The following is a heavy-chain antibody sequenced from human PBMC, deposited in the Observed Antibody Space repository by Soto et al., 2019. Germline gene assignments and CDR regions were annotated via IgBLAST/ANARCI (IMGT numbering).Heavy chain of an antibody. CDR3: ARNYHGLGV. CDR1: GYTFTIYE. Sequence: QAPLVQSGAEVKKPGASGKVSCKASGYTFTIYEIYWVRQAPGQKLEWMGLINVGNGNTKYSQKFQGRVTITRDTSASTAYMELSGLTFEDTAVYYCARNYHGLGVWGKGTTVTVSS. V-gene: IGHV1-3*01. D-gene: IGHD3-10*01. CDR2: INVGNGNT. J-gene: IGHJ6*04.